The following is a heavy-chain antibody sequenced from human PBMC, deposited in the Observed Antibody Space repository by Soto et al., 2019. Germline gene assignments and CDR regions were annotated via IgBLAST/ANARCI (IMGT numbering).Heavy chain of an antibody. CDR2: IYYSGST. J-gene: IGHJ5*02. CDR3: ARPLGSGLTYNLLDP. Sequence: SQTLSLTCTVSGGSISSSTYYWGWIRQPPGKGLEWIGSIYYSGSTYYNPSLKSRVTISVDTSKNQFSLKLSSVTAADTAVYYCARPLGSGLTYNLLDPWGQGTRVTVSS. D-gene: IGHD6-25*01. CDR1: GGSISSSTYY. V-gene: IGHV4-39*01.